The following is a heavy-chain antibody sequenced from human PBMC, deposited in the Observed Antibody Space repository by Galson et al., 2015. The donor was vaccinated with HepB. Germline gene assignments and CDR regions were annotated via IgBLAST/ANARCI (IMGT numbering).Heavy chain of an antibody. V-gene: IGHV1-46*01. Sequence: SVKVSCKASGYTFIAYYIHWVRQAPGRGLEWMAILNPTGGSTIYAQNFQGRVTMTRDTSTGTVYTDLSSLRFEDTAVYYCARAPPGAGPRTYGLDVWGQGTTVIVSS. D-gene: IGHD6-19*01. CDR1: GYTFIAYY. CDR2: LNPTGGST. J-gene: IGHJ6*02. CDR3: ARAPPGAGPRTYGLDV.